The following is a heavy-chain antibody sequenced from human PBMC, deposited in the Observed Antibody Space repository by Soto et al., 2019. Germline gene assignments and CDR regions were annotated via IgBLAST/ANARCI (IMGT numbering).Heavy chain of an antibody. CDR3: ARRIGKANYGMDV. J-gene: IGHJ6*02. D-gene: IGHD1-26*01. CDR2: IDPSDSYI. V-gene: IGHV5-10-1*01. CDR1: GDSFSSYW. Sequence: GASLTLSGNVSGDSFSSYWMSWDRQMPGKGLEWMGRIDPSDSYISYSPSFQGHVTISIDKSNTTAYLQWSTLKASDTAVYFCARRIGKANYGMDVWVQGTKVTVSS.